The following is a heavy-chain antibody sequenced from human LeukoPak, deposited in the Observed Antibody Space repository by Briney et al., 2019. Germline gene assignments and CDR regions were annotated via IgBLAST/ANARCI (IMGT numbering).Heavy chain of an antibody. V-gene: IGHV1-2*02. Sequence: ASVKVSCKASGYTFTGHYIHWVRQAPGQGLEWMGWINPYSGGTNYKQKFQDRVTITRDTSSSTVYMELSRLRSDDTAVYYCARDRGPDWWGSFDFWGQGTLVTVSS. CDR3: ARDRGPDWWGSFDF. CDR1: GYTFTGHY. J-gene: IGHJ4*02. D-gene: IGHD3-16*01. CDR2: INPYSGGT.